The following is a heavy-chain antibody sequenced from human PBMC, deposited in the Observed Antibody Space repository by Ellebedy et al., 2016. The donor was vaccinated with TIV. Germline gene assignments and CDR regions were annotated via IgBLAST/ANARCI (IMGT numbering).Heavy chain of an antibody. J-gene: IGHJ4*02. V-gene: IGHV3-7*03. D-gene: IGHD3-9*01. Sequence: GESLKISCAASGFTFSYYWMSWVRQAPGKGLEWVANINQDGTKKYYVDSVKGRFTISRDNAKNSLSLQMNSLRAEDTALYYCASWGLRYFDWGDHDFWGQGTLVTVSS. CDR1: GFTFSYYW. CDR3: ASWGLRYFDWGDHDF. CDR2: INQDGTKK.